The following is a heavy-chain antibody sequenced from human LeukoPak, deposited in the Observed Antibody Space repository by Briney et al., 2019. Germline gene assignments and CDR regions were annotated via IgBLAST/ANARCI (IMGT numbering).Heavy chain of an antibody. V-gene: IGHV4-38-2*02. D-gene: IGHD1/OR15-1a*01. Sequence: SETLSLTCTVSGYSIGSGYYWGWIRQPPGKGLEWIGSIYHSGSTYYNPSLKSRVTISVDTSKNQFSLKLSSVTAADTAVYYCARDTQTKGFDYWGQGTLVTVSS. J-gene: IGHJ4*02. CDR2: IYHSGST. CDR1: GYSIGSGYY. CDR3: ARDTQTKGFDY.